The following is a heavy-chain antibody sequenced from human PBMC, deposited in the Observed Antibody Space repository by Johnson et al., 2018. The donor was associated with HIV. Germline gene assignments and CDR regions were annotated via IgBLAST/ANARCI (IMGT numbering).Heavy chain of an antibody. CDR3: ANGGYSYGYDAFDI. Sequence: EVQLVESGGGLVQPGGSLRLSCAASGFSFSSYAMSWVRQAPGKGLEWVSVIYSGGSTYYADSVKGRFTISRDNSKNTLYLQMNSLRAEDTAVYYCANGGYSYGYDAFDIWGQGTMGTVSS. V-gene: IGHV3-23*04. D-gene: IGHD5-18*01. J-gene: IGHJ3*02. CDR1: GFSFSSYA. CDR2: IYSGGST.